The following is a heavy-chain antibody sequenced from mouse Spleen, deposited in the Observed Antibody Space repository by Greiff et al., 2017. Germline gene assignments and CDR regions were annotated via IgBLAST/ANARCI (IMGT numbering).Heavy chain of an antibody. D-gene: IGHD1-1*01. CDR2: IRLKSNNYAT. Sequence: DVKLVESGGGLVQPGGSMKLSCVASGFTFSNYWMNWVRQSPEKGLEWVAEIRLKSNNYATHYAESVKGRFTISRDDSKSSVYLQMNNLRAEDTGIYYCTRRNYYASEDLDVWGAGTTVTVSS. V-gene: IGHV6-6*02. J-gene: IGHJ1*01. CDR1: GFTFSNYW. CDR3: TRRNYYASEDLDV.